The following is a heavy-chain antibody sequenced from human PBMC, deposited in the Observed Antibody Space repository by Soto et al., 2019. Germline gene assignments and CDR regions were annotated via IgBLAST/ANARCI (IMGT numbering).Heavy chain of an antibody. CDR1: GYSFSDYY. Sequence: QVQLVQSGAEVKKPGASVKVSCKASGYSFSDYYVHWLRQAPGQGLEWMGWINCKSGDTRFAQKFQVRVAMTRDTSTSPAYMEQSRLTSDETAVYYCARVQVVGATGTWDYGMDVWSQGTTVTVSS. CDR2: INCKSGDT. J-gene: IGHJ6*02. D-gene: IGHD6-13*01. CDR3: ARVQVVGATGTWDYGMDV. V-gene: IGHV1-2*02.